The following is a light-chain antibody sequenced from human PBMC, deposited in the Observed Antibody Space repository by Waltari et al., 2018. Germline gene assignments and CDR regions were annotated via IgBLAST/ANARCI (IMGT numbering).Light chain of an antibody. CDR1: SRPSTNA. CDR3: QTGGHGTWV. Sequence: QLVLTQSPSASPSLGASVKLTCTPRSRPSTNAIPGLHKRPEKGPRYLMKVNSAGSHNKGDEIPDRFSGSSSGAERYRTISSLQSEDEADYYCQTGGHGTWVFGGGTKLTVL. V-gene: IGLV4-69*01. J-gene: IGLJ3*02. CDR2: VNSAGSH.